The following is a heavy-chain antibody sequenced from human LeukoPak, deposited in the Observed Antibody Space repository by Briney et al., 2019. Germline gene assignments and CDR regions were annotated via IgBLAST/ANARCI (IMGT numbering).Heavy chain of an antibody. CDR2: INPSGGST. V-gene: IGHV1-46*01. D-gene: IGHD4-17*01. Sequence: ASVKVSCKASGYTFTSYYMHWVRQAPGQGLEWMGIINPSGGSTSYAQKFQGRVTITADKSTSTAYMELSSLRSEDTAVYYCARDYGDHAADAFDIWGQGTMVTVSS. J-gene: IGHJ3*02. CDR1: GYTFTSYY. CDR3: ARDYGDHAADAFDI.